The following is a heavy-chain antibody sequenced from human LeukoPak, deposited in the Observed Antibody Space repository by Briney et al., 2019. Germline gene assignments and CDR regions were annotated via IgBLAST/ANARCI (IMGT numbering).Heavy chain of an antibody. V-gene: IGHV4-59*01. J-gene: IGHJ6*02. Sequence: PSETLSLTCTVSGGSISSYYWSWIRQPPGKGLEWIGYIYYSGSTNYNPSLKSRVTISVDTSKNQFSLKLSSVTAADTAAYYCARDPSYGSGSYYYYYGMDVWGQGTTVTVSS. D-gene: IGHD3-10*01. CDR3: ARDPSYGSGSYYYYYGMDV. CDR2: IYYSGST. CDR1: GGSISSYY.